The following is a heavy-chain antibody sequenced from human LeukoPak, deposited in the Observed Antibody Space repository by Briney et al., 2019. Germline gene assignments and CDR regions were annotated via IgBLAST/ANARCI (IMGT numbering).Heavy chain of an antibody. D-gene: IGHD2-15*01. Sequence: GGSLRLSCAASGFTFSSSAMSWVRQAPGKGLEWVSAISNNGGYTYYADSVQGRFTISRDNSKSTLCLQMNSLGAEDTAVYYCAKQLGYCSNGSCYFPYWGQGTLVTVSS. J-gene: IGHJ4*02. V-gene: IGHV3-23*01. CDR1: GFTFSSSA. CDR2: ISNNGGYT. CDR3: AKQLGYCSNGSCYFPY.